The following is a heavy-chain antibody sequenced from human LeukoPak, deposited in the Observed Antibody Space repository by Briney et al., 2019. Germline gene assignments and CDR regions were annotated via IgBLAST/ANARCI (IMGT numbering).Heavy chain of an antibody. CDR3: ANSYSSSARGNYYYGMDV. Sequence: PGGSLRLSCAASGFTFSSYAMSWVRQAPGKGLEWVSAISGSGGSTYYADSVKGRFTISRDNSKNTLYLQMNSLRAEDTAVYYCANSYSSSARGNYYYGMDVWGQGTTVTVSS. CDR1: GFTFSSYA. D-gene: IGHD6-6*01. CDR2: ISGSGGST. J-gene: IGHJ6*02. V-gene: IGHV3-23*01.